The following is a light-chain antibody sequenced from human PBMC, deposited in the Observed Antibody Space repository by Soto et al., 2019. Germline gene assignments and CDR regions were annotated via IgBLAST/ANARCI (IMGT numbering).Light chain of an antibody. Sequence: QSVLTQPPSASGTPGQRVSISCSGNSSNIGSNTVNWYHQLPGTAPTLLIKSNNQRPSGIPDRFSGSKSGTSASLAISGLQSEDEADYYCATWDDSLNGWVFGGGTKSPS. CDR1: SSNIGSNT. V-gene: IGLV1-44*01. CDR3: ATWDDSLNGWV. J-gene: IGLJ3*02. CDR2: SNN.